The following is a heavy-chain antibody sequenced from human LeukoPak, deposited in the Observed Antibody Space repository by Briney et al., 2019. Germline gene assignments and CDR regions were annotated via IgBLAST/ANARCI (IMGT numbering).Heavy chain of an antibody. D-gene: IGHD2-2*01. J-gene: IGHJ4*02. CDR1: GYTFTSYY. CDR2: INPSGGST. Sequence: GASVKVFCKASGYTFTSYYMHWVRQAPGQGLEWMGIINPSGGSTSYAQKFQGRVTMTRDTSTSTVYMELSSLRSEDTAVYYCARENIVVVPAAHEYYFDYWGQGTLVTASS. V-gene: IGHV1-46*01. CDR3: ARENIVVVPAAHEYYFDY.